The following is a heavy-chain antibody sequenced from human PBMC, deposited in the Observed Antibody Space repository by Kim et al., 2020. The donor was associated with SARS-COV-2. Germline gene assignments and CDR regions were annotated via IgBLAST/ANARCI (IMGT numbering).Heavy chain of an antibody. V-gene: IGHV3-23*01. D-gene: IGHD5-12*01. CDR3: AVAGYSGYEPFDY. Sequence: GGSLRLSCAASGFTFSSYAMSWVRQAPGKGLEWVSAISGSGGSTYYADSVKGRFTISRDNSKNTLYLQMNSLRAEDTAVYYCAVAGYSGYEPFDYWGQGTLVTVSS. CDR1: GFTFSSYA. J-gene: IGHJ4*02. CDR2: ISGSGGST.